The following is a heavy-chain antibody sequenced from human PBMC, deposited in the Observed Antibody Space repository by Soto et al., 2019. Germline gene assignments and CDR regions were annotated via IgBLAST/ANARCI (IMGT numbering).Heavy chain of an antibody. J-gene: IGHJ4*01. CDR2: IKPDGSAT. Sequence: EVQLVESGGGLVQPGGSLRLSCAASGFTFNTYWMGWVRQAPGKGLELVANIKPDGSATDYVDSVKGRFTISRDNANNSLFLQMNSLRAEDTAVYYCARNGRWGHGTFVTVSS. D-gene: IGHD2-8*01. CDR1: GFTFNTYW. V-gene: IGHV3-7*05. CDR3: ARNGR.